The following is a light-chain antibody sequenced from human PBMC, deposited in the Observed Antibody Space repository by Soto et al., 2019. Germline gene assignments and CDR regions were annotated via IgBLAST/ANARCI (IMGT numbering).Light chain of an antibody. Sequence: QSVLTQPASVSGSPGQSITISCTGTSSDVGVYNYVSWYQQHPGKVPKLMIYVVSNRPSGVSNRFSGSKSGNTASLTISGLQAEDEADYYCSSFTSTNTVVFGGGTKLTV. CDR3: SSFTSTNTVV. CDR1: SSDVGVYNY. CDR2: VVS. V-gene: IGLV2-14*01. J-gene: IGLJ2*01.